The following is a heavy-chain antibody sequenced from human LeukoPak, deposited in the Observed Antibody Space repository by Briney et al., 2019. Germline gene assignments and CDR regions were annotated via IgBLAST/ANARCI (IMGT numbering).Heavy chain of an antibody. D-gene: IGHD5-18*01. V-gene: IGHV6-1*01. CDR3: ARGGYSFGPFDP. J-gene: IGHJ5*02. Sequence: SQTLSLTCAISGDRVANNYAAWNWIRRSPSRGLEWLGRTYQRSNWYNDYAVSVKSRITIRPHTSKNQFSLQLNSVTPDDTAVYYCARGGYSFGPFDPWGQGTLVTVSS. CDR2: TYQRSNWYN. CDR1: GDRVANNYAA.